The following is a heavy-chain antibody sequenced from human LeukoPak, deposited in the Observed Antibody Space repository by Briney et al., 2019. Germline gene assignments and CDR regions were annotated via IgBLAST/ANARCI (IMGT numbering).Heavy chain of an antibody. CDR1: GGAFSGYY. Sequence: SETVSLTCGVYGGAFSGYYWSWIRQPPGKGLEWIGEINHSGSTNYNPSLKSRVTISVDTSKNQFSLKLSSVTAADTAVYYCARVRPMEDIVVVVAATFDYWGQGTLVTVSS. D-gene: IGHD2-15*01. V-gene: IGHV4-34*01. CDR2: INHSGST. J-gene: IGHJ4*02. CDR3: ARVRPMEDIVVVVAATFDY.